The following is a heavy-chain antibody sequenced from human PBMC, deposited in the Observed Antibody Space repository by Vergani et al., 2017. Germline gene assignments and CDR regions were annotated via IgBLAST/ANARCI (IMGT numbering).Heavy chain of an antibody. CDR1: GGSISSRSYY. D-gene: IGHD6-13*01. CDR2: IYYSGST. J-gene: IGHJ4*02. V-gene: IGHV4-39*07. CDR3: ARGFFSSSPFFDY. Sequence: QVQLQESGPGLVKPSETLSLTCTVSGGSISSRSYYWGWIRQPPGKGLEWIGSIYYSGSTYYNPSLKSRVTISVDTSKNQFSLKLSSVTAADTAVYYCARGFFSSSPFFDYGGQGTLVTVS.